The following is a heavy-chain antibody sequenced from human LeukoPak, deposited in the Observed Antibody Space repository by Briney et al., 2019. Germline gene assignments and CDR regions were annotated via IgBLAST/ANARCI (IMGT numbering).Heavy chain of an antibody. V-gene: IGHV3-21*01. J-gene: IGHJ6*04. Sequence: PGGPLRLSCAASGFTFSSQTMNWVRQAPGKGLEWVSSISSSSSHIYYADSVKGRFTISRDNAKNSLYLQMNSLRAEDTAVYYCAELGITMIGGVWGKGTTVTISS. CDR1: GFTFSSQT. CDR2: ISSSSSHI. CDR3: AELGITMIGGV. D-gene: IGHD3-10*02.